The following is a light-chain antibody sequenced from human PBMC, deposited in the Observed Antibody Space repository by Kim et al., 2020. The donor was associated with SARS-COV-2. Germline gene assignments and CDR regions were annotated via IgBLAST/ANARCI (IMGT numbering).Light chain of an antibody. CDR3: LLYYGGAQRV. J-gene: IGLJ3*02. CDR1: TGAVPSGYY. V-gene: IGLV7-43*01. Sequence: GATVALTRASSTGAVPSGYYQNGFPQKPGQAPRALIYSTSNKHSWTPARFSGSLLGGKAALTLSGVQPEDEAEYYCLLYYGGAQRVFGGGTQLTVL. CDR2: STS.